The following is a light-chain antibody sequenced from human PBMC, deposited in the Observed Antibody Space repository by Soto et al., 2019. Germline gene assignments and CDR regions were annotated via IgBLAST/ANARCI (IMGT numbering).Light chain of an antibody. V-gene: IGLV1-44*01. J-gene: IGLJ2*01. CDR2: SND. Sequence: QSVLTQSPSASGTPGQRVSISCSGSTSNIGTNTVSWYQHVPGTAPKLLIYSNDQRPSAVPGRFSGSKSGTSASLAISGLLSEDEADYYCATCDDCLNVVFGGGTKVTVL. CDR3: ATCDDCLNVV. CDR1: TSNIGTNT.